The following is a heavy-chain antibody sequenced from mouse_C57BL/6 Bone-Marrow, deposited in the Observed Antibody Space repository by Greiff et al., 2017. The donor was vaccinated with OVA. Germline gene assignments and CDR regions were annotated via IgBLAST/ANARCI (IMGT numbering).Heavy chain of an antibody. CDR1: GFTFSSYG. CDR2: ISSGGSYT. CDR3: ASFYGSSYSWFAY. Sequence: VQLQQSGGDLVKPGGSLKLSCAASGFTFSSYGMSWVRQTPDKRLEWVATISSGGSYTYYPDSVKGRFTISRDNAKNTLYLQMSSLKSEDTAMYYCASFYGSSYSWFAYWGQGTLVTVSA. D-gene: IGHD1-1*01. J-gene: IGHJ3*01. V-gene: IGHV5-6*01.